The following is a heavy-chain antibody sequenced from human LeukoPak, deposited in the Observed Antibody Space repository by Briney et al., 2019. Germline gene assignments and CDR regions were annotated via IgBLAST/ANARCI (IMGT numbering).Heavy chain of an antibody. CDR1: GYGFMNYA. J-gene: IGHJ4*02. D-gene: IGHD1-26*01. Sequence: ASVKVSCKTSGYGFMNYAVQWVRQAPGERLEWMGWVNAGNGDTRYSPEFQGRVTIAKDTSASTVYMELSSLTSADTATYYCARGRWVGTTQAYYLDFWGQGTLVTVSS. V-gene: IGHV1-3*01. CDR3: ARGRWVGTTQAYYLDF. CDR2: VNAGNGDT.